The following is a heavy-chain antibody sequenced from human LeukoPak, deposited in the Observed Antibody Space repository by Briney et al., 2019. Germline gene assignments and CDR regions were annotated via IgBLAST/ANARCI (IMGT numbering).Heavy chain of an antibody. D-gene: IGHD1-7*01. CDR2: INHSGST. Sequence: SQTLSLTCAVYGGSFSGYYWSWIRQPPGKGLEWIGEINHSGSTNYNPSLKSRVTISVDTSKNQFSLKLSSVTAADTAVYYCARGITGTTVGLDYWGQGTLVTVSS. CDR3: ARGITGTTVGLDY. V-gene: IGHV4-34*01. J-gene: IGHJ4*02. CDR1: GGSFSGYY.